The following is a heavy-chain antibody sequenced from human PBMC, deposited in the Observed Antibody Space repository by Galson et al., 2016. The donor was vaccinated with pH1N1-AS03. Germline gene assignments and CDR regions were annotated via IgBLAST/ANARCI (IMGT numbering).Heavy chain of an antibody. CDR1: GFTFDAYA. J-gene: IGHJ4*02. CDR3: TALDF. V-gene: IGHV3-9*01. Sequence: SLRLSCTASGFTFDAYAMHWVRLAPGQGLEWVAGITWNSDSIGYADSVKGRVTITRDNAPTSLYLQMNSLRSEDTALYFCTALDFWGQGTLVTVAS. CDR2: ITWNSDSI.